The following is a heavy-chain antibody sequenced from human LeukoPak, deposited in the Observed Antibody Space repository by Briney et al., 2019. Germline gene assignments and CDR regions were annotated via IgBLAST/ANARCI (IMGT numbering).Heavy chain of an antibody. D-gene: IGHD3-22*01. V-gene: IGHV1-69*04. CDR3: ARDAGDSSRYYYY. Sequence: SVKVSCKASGGTFSSYAISWVRQAPGQGLEWMGRIVPILGIANYAQKFQGRVTITADKSTSTAYMELSSLRSEDTAVYYCARDAGDSSRYYYYWGQGTLVTVSS. CDR2: IVPILGIA. J-gene: IGHJ4*02. CDR1: GGTFSSYA.